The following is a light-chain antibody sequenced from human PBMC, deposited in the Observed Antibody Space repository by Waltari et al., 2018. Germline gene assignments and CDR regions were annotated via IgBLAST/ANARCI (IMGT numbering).Light chain of an antibody. J-gene: IGKJ1*01. CDR2: AAS. CDR1: QGISSY. CDR3: QQSYSTPWT. V-gene: IGKV1-39*01. Sequence: DIQMTQSPSSLSASVGDRVTITCRASQGISSYLNWYQQKPGKAPKLLIYAASSSQSGVPSRFSCSGSGTDFTLTISSLQPEDFATYYCQQSYSTPWTFGQGTKVEIK.